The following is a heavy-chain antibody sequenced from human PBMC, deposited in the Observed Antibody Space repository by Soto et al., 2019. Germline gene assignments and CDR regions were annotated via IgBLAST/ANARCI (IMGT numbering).Heavy chain of an antibody. D-gene: IGHD6-13*01. J-gene: IGHJ5*02. V-gene: IGHV4-59*08. CDR2: IHYSGST. CDR1: GGSISSYY. Sequence: QVQLQESGPGLVKPSETLSLTCTVSGGSISSYYWSWIRQPPGKGLEYIGYIHYSGSTNHNPSLKSRVTVSVDTTKNQFSRKLSSVTAADTAVYYCARRGQQLAYNWFDPWGQGTLVTVSS. CDR3: ARRGQQLAYNWFDP.